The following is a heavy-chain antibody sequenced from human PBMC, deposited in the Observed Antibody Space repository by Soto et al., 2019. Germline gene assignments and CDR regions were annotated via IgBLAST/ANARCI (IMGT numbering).Heavy chain of an antibody. Sequence: PSETLSLTCAVSGCSITSTNWWSWVRHPPGKGLGCIGEIYHSGSTNYNPSLKSRVTISVDKSKNQFSLKLSSVTAADTAVYYCASVFPGGYCSSTSCHTPFDPWGQGTLVTVS. CDR3: ASVFPGGYCSSTSCHTPFDP. V-gene: IGHV4-4*02. CDR1: GCSITSTNW. D-gene: IGHD2-2*01. J-gene: IGHJ5*02. CDR2: IYHSGST.